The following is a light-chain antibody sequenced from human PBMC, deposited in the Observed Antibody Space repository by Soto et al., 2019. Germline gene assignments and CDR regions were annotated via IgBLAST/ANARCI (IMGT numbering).Light chain of an antibody. CDR2: EAT. V-gene: IGLV2-23*01. CDR1: SSDVGSYTF. CDR3: CSYAGSMTWV. J-gene: IGLJ3*02. Sequence: HSVLTQPASVSGSPGQSITISCTVSSSDVGSYTFVSWYQHHPGKAPKLMIYEATKRPSGVSHRFSGSKSGNTASLTISGLQAEDEGEYYCCSYAGSMTWVFGGGTQLTVL.